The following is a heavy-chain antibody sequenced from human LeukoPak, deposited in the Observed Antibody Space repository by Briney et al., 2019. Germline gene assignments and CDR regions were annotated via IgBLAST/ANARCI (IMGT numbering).Heavy chain of an antibody. CDR3: ATDIWFGEALGAFDI. CDR2: IYTSGST. V-gene: IGHV4-61*02. D-gene: IGHD3-10*01. CDR1: GGSISSGSYY. Sequence: PSETLSLTCTVSGGSISSGSYYWSWIRQPAGKGLEWIGRIYTSGSTNYNPSLKSRVTISVDTSKNQFSLKLSSVTAADTAVYYCATDIWFGEALGAFDIWGQGTMVTVSS. J-gene: IGHJ3*02.